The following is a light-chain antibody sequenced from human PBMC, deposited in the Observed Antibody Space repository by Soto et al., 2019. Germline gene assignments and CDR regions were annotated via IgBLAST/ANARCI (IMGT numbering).Light chain of an antibody. V-gene: IGKV3-15*01. Sequence: EIVVTQSPATLPVSPGERATLSCRASQSVGNNFAWYQQKPGQAPRLLIFATSTRATGVPARFSGSGSGTEFTLTISSLQSEDFAVYYSQQYDDWPLTFGGGAKVEIE. CDR3: QQYDDWPLT. CDR1: QSVGNN. CDR2: ATS. J-gene: IGKJ4*01.